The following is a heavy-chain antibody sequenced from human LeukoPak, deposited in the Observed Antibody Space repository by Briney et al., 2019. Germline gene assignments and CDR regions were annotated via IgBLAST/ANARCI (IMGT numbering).Heavy chain of an antibody. D-gene: IGHD2-2*01. Sequence: ASVKVSCKASGYTFTSYYMHWVRQAPGQGLEWMGIINPSGGSTSYAQKFQGRVTMTRDTSTSTVYMELSSLRSEDTAVYYCARGVPAATAFNWFDPWGQGTLVTVSS. CDR2: INPSGGST. CDR3: ARGVPAATAFNWFDP. CDR1: GYTFTSYY. V-gene: IGHV1-46*01. J-gene: IGHJ5*02.